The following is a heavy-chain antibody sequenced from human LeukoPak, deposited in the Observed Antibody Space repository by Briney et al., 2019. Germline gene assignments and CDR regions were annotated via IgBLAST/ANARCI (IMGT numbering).Heavy chain of an antibody. D-gene: IGHD3-3*01. CDR3: ARARYYDFWSGSDNWFDP. V-gene: IGHV3-30*04. CDR1: GFTFSSYA. CDR2: ISYDGSNK. J-gene: IGHJ5*02. Sequence: PGRSLRLSCAASGFTFSSYAMHWVRRAPGKGLEWVAVISYDGSNKYYADSVKGRFTISRDNSKNTLYLQMNSLRAEDTAVYYCARARYYDFWSGSDNWFDPWGQGTLVTVSS.